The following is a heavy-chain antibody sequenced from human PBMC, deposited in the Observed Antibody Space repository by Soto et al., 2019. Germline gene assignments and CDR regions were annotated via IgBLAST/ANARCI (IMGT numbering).Heavy chain of an antibody. CDR1: GFTFSSYG. J-gene: IGHJ4*02. CDR2: IGDDGSNK. Sequence: GGSLRLSCAASGFTFSSYGMHWVRQAPGKGLEWVAVIGDDGSNKYYADSVKGRFTISRDNSRDTLYLQMDSLRAEDTAVYYCAKDQMTTVTTFDYWGQGTLVTVSS. D-gene: IGHD4-17*01. V-gene: IGHV3-33*06. CDR3: AKDQMTTVTTFDY.